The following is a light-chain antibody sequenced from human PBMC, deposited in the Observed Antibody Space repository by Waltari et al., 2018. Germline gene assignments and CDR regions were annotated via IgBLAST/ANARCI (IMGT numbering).Light chain of an antibody. CDR2: FDE. Sequence: SYVLTQPPSVSVAPGKAARITCGGGTIGSKSVHWYQHKPGQAPVLVISFDEDRPSVIPDRISGSNSANTATLTITGVEAGDEADYYCQVWDTSGAVFGGGTKLTVL. CDR1: TIGSKS. J-gene: IGLJ2*01. V-gene: IGLV3-21*01. CDR3: QVWDTSGAV.